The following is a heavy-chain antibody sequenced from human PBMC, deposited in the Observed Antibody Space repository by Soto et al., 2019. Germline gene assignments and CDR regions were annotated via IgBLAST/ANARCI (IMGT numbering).Heavy chain of an antibody. CDR2: INAGNGNT. J-gene: IGHJ4*02. Sequence: DSVKVSCKASGYTFTSYAMHWVRQAPGQRLEWMGWINAGNGNTKYSQKFQGRVTITRDTSASTAYMELSSLRSEDTAVYYCARFKFEGYCSSTSCPGDYWGQGTLVTVSS. V-gene: IGHV1-3*01. CDR3: ARFKFEGYCSSTSCPGDY. CDR1: GYTFTSYA. D-gene: IGHD2-2*01.